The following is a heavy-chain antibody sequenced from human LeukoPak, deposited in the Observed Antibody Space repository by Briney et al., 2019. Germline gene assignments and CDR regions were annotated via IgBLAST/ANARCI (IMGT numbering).Heavy chain of an antibody. Sequence: SETLSLTCAVYGGSFSGYYWSWIRQPPGKGLEWIGYIYYSGSTNYNPSLKSRVTISVDTSKNQFSLKLSSVTAADTAVYYCAGHNSGWPLDYWGQGTLVTVSS. CDR2: IYYSGST. V-gene: IGHV4-59*08. J-gene: IGHJ4*02. D-gene: IGHD6-19*01. CDR3: AGHNSGWPLDY. CDR1: GGSFSGYY.